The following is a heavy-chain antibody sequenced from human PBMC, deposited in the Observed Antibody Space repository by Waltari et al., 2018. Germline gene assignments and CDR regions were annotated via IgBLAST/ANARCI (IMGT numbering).Heavy chain of an antibody. CDR2: IYYSGST. CDR1: GGSISSSSYY. Sequence: QLQLQESGPGLVKPSETLSLTCTVSGGSISSSSYYWGWIRQPPGKGLEGIGSIYYSGSTYYNPSLKSRVTISVDTSKNQFSLKLSSVTAADTAVYYCARDQTDFWSEGYYFDYWGQGTLVTVSS. CDR3: ARDQTDFWSEGYYFDY. J-gene: IGHJ4*02. V-gene: IGHV4-39*07. D-gene: IGHD3-3*01.